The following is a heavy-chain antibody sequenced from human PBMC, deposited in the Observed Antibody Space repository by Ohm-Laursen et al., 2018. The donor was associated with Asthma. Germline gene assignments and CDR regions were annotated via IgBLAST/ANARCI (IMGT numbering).Heavy chain of an antibody. CDR3: ARDGSRSGHYPRPHDY. J-gene: IGHJ4*02. Sequence: SLRLSCSASGFIFTNYGMHWVRQAPGKGLEWVAVIWYDGTNKYYGGSVKGRFTISRDNSKNTVDLQMNSLRAEDTAVYYCARDGSRSGHYPRPHDYWGQGTLVTVSS. CDR1: GFIFTNYG. V-gene: IGHV3-33*08. CDR2: IWYDGTNK. D-gene: IGHD3-22*01.